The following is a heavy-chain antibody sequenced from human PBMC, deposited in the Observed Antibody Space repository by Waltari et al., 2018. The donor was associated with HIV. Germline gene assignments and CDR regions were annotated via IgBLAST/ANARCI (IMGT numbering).Heavy chain of an antibody. Sequence: QVQLVESGGGLVNPGGSLRLSCAASGFTFRDYHMHWIRQAPGRGLEWVSLIGSGGSVIWSADSVKGRFTISRDDAKNSLFLQRTGLGAEDTAVYYCARDDYSGSGRVDYWGQGTLVTVSS. V-gene: IGHV3-11*01. CDR3: ARDDYSGSGRVDY. CDR2: IGSGGSVI. D-gene: IGHD3-10*01. J-gene: IGHJ4*02. CDR1: GFTFRDYH.